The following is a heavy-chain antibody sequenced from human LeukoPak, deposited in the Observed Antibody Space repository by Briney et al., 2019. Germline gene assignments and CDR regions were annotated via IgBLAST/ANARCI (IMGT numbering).Heavy chain of an antibody. CDR3: AKSPTYYYDSSGTYYFDY. CDR1: GFTFSSYS. J-gene: IGHJ4*02. D-gene: IGHD3-22*01. V-gene: IGHV3-23*01. CDR2: ISGSGGST. Sequence: HGGSLRLSCAASGFTFSSYSMNWVRQAPGKGLEWVSAISGSGGSTYYADSVKGRFTISRDNSKNTLYLQMNSLRAEDTAAYYCAKSPTYYYDSSGTYYFDYWGQGTLVTVSS.